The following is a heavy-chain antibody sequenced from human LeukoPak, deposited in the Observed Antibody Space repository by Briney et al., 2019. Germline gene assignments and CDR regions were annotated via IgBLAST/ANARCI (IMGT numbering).Heavy chain of an antibody. CDR1: GFTFSSFE. CDR3: ARDTAVAGLYAFDI. V-gene: IGHV3-48*03. D-gene: IGHD6-19*01. Sequence: PGGSLRLSCAASGFTFSSFEMNWVRQAPGKGLEWVSFISSSGSTIYYADSVKGRFTISRDNAKNSLYLQMDSLRAEDTAVYYCARDTAVAGLYAFDIWGQGTMVTASS. J-gene: IGHJ3*02. CDR2: ISSSGSTI.